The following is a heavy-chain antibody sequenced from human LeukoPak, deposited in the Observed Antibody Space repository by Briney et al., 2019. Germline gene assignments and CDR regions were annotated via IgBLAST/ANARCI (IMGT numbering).Heavy chain of an antibody. Sequence: SETLSLTCTVSGGSISSYYWSWIRQPPVKGLEWTGYIYYSGSTNYNPSLKSRVTISVDTSKNQFSLKLSSVTAADTAVYYCATLGAYNWNYDDMDVWGQGTTVTVSS. V-gene: IGHV4-59*01. J-gene: IGHJ6*02. CDR3: ATLGAYNWNYDDMDV. CDR1: GGSISSYY. D-gene: IGHD1-20*01. CDR2: IYYSGST.